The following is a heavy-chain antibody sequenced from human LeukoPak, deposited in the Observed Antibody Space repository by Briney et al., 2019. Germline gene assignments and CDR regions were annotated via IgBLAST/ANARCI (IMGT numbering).Heavy chain of an antibody. CDR3: VRGGQHPAYYYYYMDV. CDR1: GYTFTNYW. V-gene: IGHV5-51*01. CDR2: IYPDDSDS. J-gene: IGHJ6*03. D-gene: IGHD6-13*01. Sequence: GESLKISCKASGYTFTNYWIGWVRQMPGKGLEWMGFIYPDDSDSRYSPSFQGQVTISVDKSISTTYLQWSSLKASDTAMYYCVRGGQHPAYYYYYMDVWGKGTTVT.